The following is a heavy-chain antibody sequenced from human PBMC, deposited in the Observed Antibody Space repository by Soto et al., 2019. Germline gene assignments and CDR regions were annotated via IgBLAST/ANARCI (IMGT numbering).Heavy chain of an antibody. Sequence: EDSLRLSCRASGFTFRNYSLSWVRQAPGEGLAWGSAISGSGGSTYYEDAANSRLASSRDNATNTLYLQMNSLRAEDTAVYYCAKGSSGWYERFDYWGQGTLVTVSS. CDR2: ISGSGGST. CDR1: GFTFRNYS. CDR3: AKGSSGWYERFDY. J-gene: IGHJ4*02. V-gene: IGHV3-23*01. D-gene: IGHD6-19*01.